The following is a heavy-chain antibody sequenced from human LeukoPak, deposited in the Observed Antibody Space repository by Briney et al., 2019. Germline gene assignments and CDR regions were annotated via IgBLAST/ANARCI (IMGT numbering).Heavy chain of an antibody. D-gene: IGHD2-21*02. V-gene: IGHV3-33*01. CDR3: ARDSAPYCGGDCYFDY. CDR2: IWFDGSST. CDR1: GFTFGSFG. Sequence: GGSLRLSCAASGFTFGSFGIHWVRKAPAKGLEWEAVIWFDGSSTYYADSVKGRFTISRDNSKNMLYLQMNSLRVEDTGVYFCARDSAPYCGGDCYFDYWGHGTLVTVSS. J-gene: IGHJ4*01.